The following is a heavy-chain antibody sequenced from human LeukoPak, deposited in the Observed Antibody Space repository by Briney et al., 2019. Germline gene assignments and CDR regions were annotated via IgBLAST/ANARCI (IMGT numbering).Heavy chain of an antibody. V-gene: IGHV1-8*03. D-gene: IGHD6-13*01. Sequence: ASVEVSCKASGYTFTSYDINWVRQATGQGLEWMGWMNPNSGNTGYAQKFQGRVTITRNTSISTAYMELSSLRSEDTAVYYCARSIAAAGAFDIWGQGTMVTVSS. CDR1: GYTFTSYD. CDR2: MNPNSGNT. J-gene: IGHJ3*02. CDR3: ARSIAAAGAFDI.